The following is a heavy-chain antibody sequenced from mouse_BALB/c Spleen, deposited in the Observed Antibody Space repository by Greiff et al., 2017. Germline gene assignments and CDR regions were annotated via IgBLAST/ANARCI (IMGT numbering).Heavy chain of an antibody. CDR3: ARPSTGMAY. V-gene: IGHV14-3*02. Sequence: VQLQQSGAELVKPGASVKLSCTASGFNIKDTYMPWVKQRPEQGLEWIGRIDPANGNTKYDPKFQGKATITADTSSNTAYLQLSSLTSEDTAVYYSARPSTGMAYWGQGTLVTVSA. CDR1: GFNIKDTY. D-gene: IGHD4-1*02. J-gene: IGHJ3*01. CDR2: IDPANGNT.